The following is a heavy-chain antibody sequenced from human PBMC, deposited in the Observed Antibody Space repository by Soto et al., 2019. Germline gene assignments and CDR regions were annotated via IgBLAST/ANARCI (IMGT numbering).Heavy chain of an antibody. V-gene: IGHV3-21*01. J-gene: IGHJ4*02. CDR3: ARGYDSSAGDY. CDR2: ISSGRTSI. Sequence: EVQLVESGGGLVKPGGSLRLSCAASGFTLSSYNMNWVRQAPGKGLEWVSSISSGRTSIFYADSVKGRFSISRENAKNSLYLQMNSLRAEDTAVYYCARGYDSSAGDYWGQGTLVTVSS. D-gene: IGHD3-22*01. CDR1: GFTLSSYN.